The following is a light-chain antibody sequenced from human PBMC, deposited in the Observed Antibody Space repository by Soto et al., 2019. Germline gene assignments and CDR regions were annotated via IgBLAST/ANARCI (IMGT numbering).Light chain of an antibody. Sequence: QSALTQPPSASGSPGQSVTISCTGTSSDVGAYKYVSWYQQHPGKAPKLMIYEVSKRPSGVPDRFSGSKSGSTASLTVSGLQAEDEADDYCSSYAGSNNVVFGGGTKVTVL. V-gene: IGLV2-8*01. CDR3: SSYAGSNNVV. J-gene: IGLJ2*01. CDR1: SSDVGAYKY. CDR2: EVS.